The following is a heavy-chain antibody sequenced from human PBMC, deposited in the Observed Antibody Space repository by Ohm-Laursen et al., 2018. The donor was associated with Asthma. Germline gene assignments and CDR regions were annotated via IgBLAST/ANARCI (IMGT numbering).Heavy chain of an antibody. CDR1: GFTFRSYA. V-gene: IGHV3-30-3*01. J-gene: IGHJ4*02. CDR3: ARDVMEWYLPAFDF. D-gene: IGHD3-3*01. CDR2: GGSYYDGGLK. Sequence: SLRLSCAASGFTFRSYAMHWVRQAPGKGLEWVAVGGSYYDGGLKYYADSVNGRFTVSRDDSKNTLYLQMNNLRPDDTAVYYCARDVMEWYLPAFDFWGQGTLVTVSS.